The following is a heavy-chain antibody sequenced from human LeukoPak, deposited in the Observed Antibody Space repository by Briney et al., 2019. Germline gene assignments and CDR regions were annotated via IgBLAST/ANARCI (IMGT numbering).Heavy chain of an antibody. Sequence: ASVKVSCKVSGYTLTVLTMHWVRQAPGKGLGWMGGFDPEDGETIYEQKFQGRVTMTEDTSTDTAYMELSRLRSEDTAVYYCATGRIMITFGGVIVIPPLGYWGQGTLVTVSS. CDR2: FDPEDGET. V-gene: IGHV1-24*01. D-gene: IGHD3-16*02. CDR3: ATGRIMITFGGVIVIPPLGY. CDR1: GYTLTVLT. J-gene: IGHJ4*02.